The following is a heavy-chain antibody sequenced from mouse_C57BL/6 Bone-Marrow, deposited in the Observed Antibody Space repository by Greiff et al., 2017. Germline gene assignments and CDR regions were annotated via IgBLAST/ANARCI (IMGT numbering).Heavy chain of an antibody. D-gene: IGHD2-4*01. CDR2: IDPANGNT. CDR3: ASYDYDGAWFAY. CDR1: GFNIKNTY. J-gene: IGHJ3*01. V-gene: IGHV14-3*01. Sequence: EVKLVESVAELVRPGASVKLSCTASGFNIKNTYMHWVKQRPEQGLEWIGRIDPANGNTQYAPKFQGKATITADTSSNTAYLQLSSLTSEDTAIYYCASYDYDGAWFAYWGQGTLVTVSA.